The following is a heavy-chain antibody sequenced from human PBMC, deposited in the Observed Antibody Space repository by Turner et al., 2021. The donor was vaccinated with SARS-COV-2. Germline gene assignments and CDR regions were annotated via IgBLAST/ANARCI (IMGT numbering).Heavy chain of an antibody. CDR1: GFTFSSYS. D-gene: IGHD3-22*01. J-gene: IGHJ4*02. CDR3: ARDSFGYYDSSGYYLGGFDY. CDR2: ISSSSRYI. V-gene: IGHV3-21*01. Sequence: EVQLVESGGGLVKPGGSLSLSCAASGFTFSSYSMNWVRQAPGKGLAWVSSISSSSRYIYYADSVKGRFNISRDNAKNSLYLQMNSLRAEDTAVYYCARDSFGYYDSSGYYLGGFDYWGQGTLVTVSS.